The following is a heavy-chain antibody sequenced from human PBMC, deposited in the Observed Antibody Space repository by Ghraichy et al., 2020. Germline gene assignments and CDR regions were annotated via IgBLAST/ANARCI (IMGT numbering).Heavy chain of an antibody. V-gene: IGHV4-39*01. Sequence: SQTLSLTCTVSIGSISSSSYFWAWIRQPPGRWLEWIGSIFYTGSTYYHPSLKSRVTISVDTSKNQFSLKLSSVTAADTAVYYCARHLHLLQLVDPLYYFHYWGQGTLVTVSS. CDR3: ARHLHLLQLVDPLYYFHY. J-gene: IGHJ4*02. D-gene: IGHD1-1*01. CDR2: IFYTGST. CDR1: IGSISSSSYF.